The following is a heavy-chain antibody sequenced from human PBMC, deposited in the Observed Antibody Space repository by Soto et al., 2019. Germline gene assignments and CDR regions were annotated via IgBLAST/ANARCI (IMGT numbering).Heavy chain of an antibody. CDR3: ARDDSSGYYYFDY. J-gene: IGHJ4*02. D-gene: IGHD3-22*01. CDR2: INHNSGGT. V-gene: IGHV1-2*02. Sequence: VSVKVSCKASGYTYTVYYMHWVRQSPGQGLEWMGWINHNSGGTNYAQKFQGRVTMTRDTSISTAYMELSRLRSDDTAVYYCARDDSSGYYYFDYWGQGTLVTVSS. CDR1: GYTYTVYY.